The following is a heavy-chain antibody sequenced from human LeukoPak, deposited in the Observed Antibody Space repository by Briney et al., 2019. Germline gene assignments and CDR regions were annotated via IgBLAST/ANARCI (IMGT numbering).Heavy chain of an antibody. V-gene: IGHV1-24*01. CDR3: ATVGYSSPRAFDF. CDR1: GHPLTELS. Sequence: ASVKVSCKVSGHPLTELSMHWVRQAPGKGLEWMGGFDPEDGETIYAQMFQGRVAMTEDTSTGTAYMELSSLRSEDTAVYYCATVGYSSPRAFDFWGQGTVVTVSS. J-gene: IGHJ3*01. D-gene: IGHD6-13*01. CDR2: FDPEDGET.